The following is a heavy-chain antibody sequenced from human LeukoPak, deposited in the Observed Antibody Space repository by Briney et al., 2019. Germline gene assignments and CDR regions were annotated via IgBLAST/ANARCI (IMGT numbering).Heavy chain of an antibody. CDR1: GFTFSSYS. J-gene: IGHJ4*02. CDR3: AKGLGSSSWQTTDY. D-gene: IGHD6-13*01. CDR2: ISRGGSTI. Sequence: GGSLRLSCAASGFTFSSYSTNWVRQAPGKGLEWISYISRGGSTIYYADSVKGRFTISRDNAKSSLYLQINSLRAEDTAVYYCAKGLGSSSWQTTDYGGQGTLVTVSS. V-gene: IGHV3-48*01.